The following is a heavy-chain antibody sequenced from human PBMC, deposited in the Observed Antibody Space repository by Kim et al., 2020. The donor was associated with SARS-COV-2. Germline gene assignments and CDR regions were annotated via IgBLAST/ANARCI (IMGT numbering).Heavy chain of an antibody. CDR1: GYTFTSYA. CDR2: INAGNGNT. CDR3: ARDSAYYDILTGYYVNGAFDI. J-gene: IGHJ3*02. V-gene: IGHV1-3*01. D-gene: IGHD3-9*01. Sequence: ASVKVSCKASGYTFTSYAMHWVRQAPGQRLEWMGWINAGNGNTKYSQKFQGRVTITRDTSASTAYMELSSLRSEDTAVYYCARDSAYYDILTGYYVNGAFDIWGQGTMVTVSS.